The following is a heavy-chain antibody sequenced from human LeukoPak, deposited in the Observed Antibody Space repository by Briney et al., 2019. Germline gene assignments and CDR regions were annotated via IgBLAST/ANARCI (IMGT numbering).Heavy chain of an antibody. CDR2: ISFDASNK. CDR1: GFTFSSYG. V-gene: IGHV3-30*03. D-gene: IGHD3-9*01. CDR3: ARRLRYFDLDAFDI. J-gene: IGHJ3*02. Sequence: GGSLRLSCAASGFTFSSYGMHWVRQAPGKGLEWVAVISFDASNKYYADSVKGRFTISRDNAKNSLYLQMNSLRAEDTAVYYCARRLRYFDLDAFDIWGQGTMVTVSS.